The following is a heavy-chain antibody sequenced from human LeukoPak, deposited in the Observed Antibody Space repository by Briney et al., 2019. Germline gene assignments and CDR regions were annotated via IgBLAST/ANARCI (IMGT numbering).Heavy chain of an antibody. CDR3: AELGITMIGGV. D-gene: IGHD3-10*02. CDR1: GFTFSTYG. CDR2: ISGSGGSR. V-gene: IGHV3-23*01. Sequence: GGSLRLSCAASGFTFSTYGMHWVRQAPGKGLEWVSGISGSGGSRFYTDSVKGRFTISRDNSKNTLYLRMNSLRAEDTAVYYCAELGITMIGGVWGKGTTVTISS. J-gene: IGHJ6*04.